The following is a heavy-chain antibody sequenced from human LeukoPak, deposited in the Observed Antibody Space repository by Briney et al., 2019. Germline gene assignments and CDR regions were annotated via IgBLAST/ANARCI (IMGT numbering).Heavy chain of an antibody. CDR2: IKQDGSEK. V-gene: IGHV3-7*01. CDR3: ARDIVGARYYYYYMDV. Sequence: GGSLRLSCAASGFTFSSYWMSWVRQAPGKGLEWVANIKQDGSEKYYVDSVKGRFTISRDNAKNSLYLQMNSLRAEDTAVYYCARDIVGARYYYYYMDVWGKGTTVTVSS. CDR1: GFTFSSYW. D-gene: IGHD1-26*01. J-gene: IGHJ6*03.